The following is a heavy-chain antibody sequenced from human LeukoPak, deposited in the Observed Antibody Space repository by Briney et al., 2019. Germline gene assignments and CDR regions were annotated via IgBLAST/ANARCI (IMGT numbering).Heavy chain of an antibody. Sequence: GGSLRLSCAASGFTFSTYAMSWVRQAPGKGLEWVSATGGSGDSKYYADSVKGRFTISRDNSKNTLYLQMSSLRAEDTAVYYCARALAGEGWFDPWGQGTLVTISS. V-gene: IGHV3-23*01. D-gene: IGHD1-26*01. CDR3: ARALAGEGWFDP. CDR1: GFTFSTYA. J-gene: IGHJ5*02. CDR2: TGGSGDSK.